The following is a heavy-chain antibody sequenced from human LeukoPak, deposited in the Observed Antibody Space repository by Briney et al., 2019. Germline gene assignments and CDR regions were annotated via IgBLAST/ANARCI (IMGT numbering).Heavy chain of an antibody. Sequence: PSETLSLTCTVSGGSISSHYWSWIRQPPGKGLEWIGYIHCSGSTNYNPSLKSRVTISVDTSKNQFSLKLSSVTAADTAVYYCARERAAYYYMDVWGKGTTVTVSS. D-gene: IGHD6-25*01. J-gene: IGHJ6*03. CDR2: IHCSGST. CDR1: GGSISSHY. CDR3: ARERAAYYYMDV. V-gene: IGHV4-59*11.